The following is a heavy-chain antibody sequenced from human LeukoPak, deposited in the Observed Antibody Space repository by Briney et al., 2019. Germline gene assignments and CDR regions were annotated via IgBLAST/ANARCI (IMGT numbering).Heavy chain of an antibody. D-gene: IGHD2-2*01. Sequence: QTGRSLRLSCAASGFTFSSYAMHWVRQAPGKGLEWVAVISYDGSNKYYADSVKGRFTISRDNSKNTLYLQMNSLRAEDTAVYYCARDRLHSSTSCYYNYWGQGTLVTVSS. V-gene: IGHV3-30-3*01. J-gene: IGHJ4*02. CDR2: ISYDGSNK. CDR3: ARDRLHSSTSCYYNY. CDR1: GFTFSSYA.